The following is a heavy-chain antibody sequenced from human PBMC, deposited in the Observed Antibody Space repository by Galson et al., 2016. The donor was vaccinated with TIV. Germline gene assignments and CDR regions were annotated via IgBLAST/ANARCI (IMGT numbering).Heavy chain of an antibody. CDR3: AKGRGYSYGSPQDYYYGFDV. J-gene: IGHJ6*02. D-gene: IGHD5-18*01. V-gene: IGHV3-9*01. Sequence: SLRLSCAASGFSFDDYAMHWVWQAPGKGLEWVSGISSNSVYIGYAGSVKGRFTISSENAKKSLNLQMNSLRGDDTALYYCAKGRGYSYGSPQDYYYGFDVWGQGTTVTVSS. CDR2: ISSNSVYI. CDR1: GFSFDDYA.